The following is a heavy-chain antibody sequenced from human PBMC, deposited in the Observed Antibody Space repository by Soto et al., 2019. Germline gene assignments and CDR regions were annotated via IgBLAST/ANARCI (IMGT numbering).Heavy chain of an antibody. CDR3: AKDEPSAMIVVVITPPDAFDI. CDR1: GFTFSSYA. J-gene: IGHJ3*02. CDR2: ISGSGGST. D-gene: IGHD3-22*01. Sequence: GGSLRLSCAASGFTFSSYAMSWVRQAPGKGLEWVSAISGSGGSTYYADSVKGRFTISRDNSKNTLYLQMNSLRAEDTAVYYCAKDEPSAMIVVVITPPDAFDIWGQGTMVTVSS. V-gene: IGHV3-23*01.